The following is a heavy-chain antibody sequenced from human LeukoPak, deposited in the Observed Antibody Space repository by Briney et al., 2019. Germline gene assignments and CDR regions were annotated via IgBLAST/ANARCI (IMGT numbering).Heavy chain of an antibody. Sequence: GESLKISCKGSGYSFTSYWIGWVRQLPGEGLEWMGIIYPGDSDTRYSPSFQGQVTISADKSISTAYLQWSSLKASDTAMYYCARRAPLGDYGVDYWGQGTLVTVSS. J-gene: IGHJ4*02. CDR2: IYPGDSDT. V-gene: IGHV5-51*01. D-gene: IGHD4-17*01. CDR1: GYSFTSYW. CDR3: ARRAPLGDYGVDY.